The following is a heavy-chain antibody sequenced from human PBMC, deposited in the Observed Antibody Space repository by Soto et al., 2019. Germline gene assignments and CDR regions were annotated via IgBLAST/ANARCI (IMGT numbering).Heavy chain of an antibody. D-gene: IGHD3-10*01. CDR3: ARDRDTYGHGFFDY. Sequence: GGSLRLSCAASGFTFSDFYMTWIRQAPGKGLEWVSHISSSSSYTNYADSVKGRFTVSRDNDNNSLYLEMNNLRAEDTAVYFCARDRDTYGHGFFDYWGQGTLVTVSS. V-gene: IGHV3-11*05. J-gene: IGHJ4*02. CDR1: GFTFSDFY. CDR2: ISSSSSYT.